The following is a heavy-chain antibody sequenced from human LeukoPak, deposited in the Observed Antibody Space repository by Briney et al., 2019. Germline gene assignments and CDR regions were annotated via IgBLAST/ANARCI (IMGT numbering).Heavy chain of an antibody. J-gene: IGHJ6*03. CDR2: IIPIFGTA. CDR3: ARGHYYGSGSYYNVFDMDV. D-gene: IGHD3-10*01. V-gene: IGHV1-69*05. Sequence: SVKVSCKASGGTFTSYAISGVRQAPGQGVEWMGRIIPIFGTANYAQKFQGRVTITTDESTSTAYMALSSLRSEDTAVYYCARGHYYGSGSYYNVFDMDVWGKGTTVTVSS. CDR1: GGTFTSYA.